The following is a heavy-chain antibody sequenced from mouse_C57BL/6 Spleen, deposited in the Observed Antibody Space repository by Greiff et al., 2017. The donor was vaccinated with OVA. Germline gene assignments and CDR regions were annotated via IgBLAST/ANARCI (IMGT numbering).Heavy chain of an antibody. J-gene: IGHJ1*03. Sequence: VQLQQSGAELVRPGTSVKVSCKASGYAFTNYLIEWVKQRPGQGLEWIGVINPGSGGTNYNEKFKGKATLTADKSSSTAYMQLSSLTSEDSAVYFCARRVPSEYFDVWGTGTTVTVSS. V-gene: IGHV1-54*01. D-gene: IGHD1-3*01. CDR1: GYAFTNYL. CDR2: INPGSGGT. CDR3: ARRVPSEYFDV.